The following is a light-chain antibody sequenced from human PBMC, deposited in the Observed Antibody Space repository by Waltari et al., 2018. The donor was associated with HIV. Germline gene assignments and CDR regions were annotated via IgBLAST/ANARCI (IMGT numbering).Light chain of an antibody. CDR2: WAS. J-gene: IGKJ4*01. V-gene: IGKV4-1*01. CDR3: QQYFRIPPT. Sequence: DIVMTQSPDSLPVSLGERATINCTSSQSILYSSDNRNYLAWYQQKARQPPKLLISWASTRESGGPDRFSASGSGTDFTLTITRLQAEDVAIYHCQQYFRIPPTFGGGTKVEIK. CDR1: QSILYSSDNRNY.